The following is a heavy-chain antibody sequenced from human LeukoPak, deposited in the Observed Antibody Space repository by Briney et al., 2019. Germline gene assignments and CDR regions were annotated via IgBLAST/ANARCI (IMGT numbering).Heavy chain of an antibody. Sequence: PSETLSLTCTVSGGSISSGSYYWSWIRQPAGKGLEWIGRIYTSGSTNYDPSLKSRITISVDTSNNQFSLKMTSVTAADTAVYYCARASAAAFDFWGQGTLFTVSS. V-gene: IGHV4-61*02. CDR1: GGSISSGSYY. CDR3: ARASAAAFDF. J-gene: IGHJ4*02. CDR2: IYTSGST. D-gene: IGHD6-13*01.